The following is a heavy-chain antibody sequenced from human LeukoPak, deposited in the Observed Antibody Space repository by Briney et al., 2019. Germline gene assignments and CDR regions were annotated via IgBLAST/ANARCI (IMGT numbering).Heavy chain of an antibody. CDR2: INPSGGST. CDR1: GYTFTSYY. CDR3: ARDWYGSGSYYNGDY. J-gene: IGHJ4*02. D-gene: IGHD3-10*01. Sequence: ASVKVSCTASGYTFTSYYVHWVRQAPGQGLEWMGIINPSGGSTSYAQKFQGRVTMTRDTSTSTVYMELSSLRSEDTAVYYCARDWYGSGSYYNGDYWGQGTLVTVSS. V-gene: IGHV1-46*01.